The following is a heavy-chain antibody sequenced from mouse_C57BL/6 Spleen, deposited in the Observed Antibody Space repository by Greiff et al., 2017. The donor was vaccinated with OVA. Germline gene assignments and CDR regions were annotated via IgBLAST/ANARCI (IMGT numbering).Heavy chain of an antibody. CDR2: IWSDGST. D-gene: IGHD2-4*01. CDR3: ARHAPFYDYDDGYAMDY. V-gene: IGHV2-6-1*01. Sequence: VMLVESGPGLVAPSQSLSITCTVSGFSLTSYGVHWVRQPPGKGLEWLVVIWSDGSTTYNSALKSRLSISKDNSKSQVFLKMNSLQTDDTAMYYCARHAPFYDYDDGYAMDYWGQGTSVTVSS. CDR1: GFSLTSYG. J-gene: IGHJ4*01.